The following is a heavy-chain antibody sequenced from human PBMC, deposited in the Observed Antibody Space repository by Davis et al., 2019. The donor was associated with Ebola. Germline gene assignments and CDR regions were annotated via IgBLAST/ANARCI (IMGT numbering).Heavy chain of an antibody. CDR1: GFTFSNAW. Sequence: PGGSLRLSCAASGFTFSNAWMSWVRQAPGKGLEWVGRIKSKTDGGTTDYAAPVKGRFTISRDDSKNTLYLQMNSLKTEDTAVYYCTTGRWGYPSVYYMDVWGKGTTVTVSS. CDR2: IKSKTDGGTT. J-gene: IGHJ6*03. V-gene: IGHV3-15*01. CDR3: TTGRWGYPSVYYMDV. D-gene: IGHD5-12*01.